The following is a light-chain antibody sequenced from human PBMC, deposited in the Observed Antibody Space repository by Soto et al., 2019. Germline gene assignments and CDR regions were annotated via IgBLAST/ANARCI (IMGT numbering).Light chain of an antibody. V-gene: IGKV1-39*01. Sequence: DIQMTQSPSSLSASIGDRVTITCRASQSTSIYLTWYHQKPGKAPKLLIFGASRLQSGVPSRFSGSGSGTDFTLPISSLQAEDFATYYCQQSYSAPWTFGQGTKVEI. CDR2: GAS. CDR3: QQSYSAPWT. J-gene: IGKJ1*01. CDR1: QSTSIY.